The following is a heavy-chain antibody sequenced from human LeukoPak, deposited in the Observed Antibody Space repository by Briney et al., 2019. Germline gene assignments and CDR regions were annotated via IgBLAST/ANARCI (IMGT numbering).Heavy chain of an antibody. CDR3: AREAMVVTPPFDY. D-gene: IGHD2-21*02. CDR1: GGTFSSYA. V-gene: IGHV1-69*05. J-gene: IGHJ4*02. Sequence: SVKVSCKASGGTFSSYAISWVRQAPGQGLEWMGRIIPIFGTANYAQKFQGRDTITTDESTSTAYMELSSLRSEDTAVYYCAREAMVVTPPFDYWGQGTLVTVSS. CDR2: IIPIFGTA.